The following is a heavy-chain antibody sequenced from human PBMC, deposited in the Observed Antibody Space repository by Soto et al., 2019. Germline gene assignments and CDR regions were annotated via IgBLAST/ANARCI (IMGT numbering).Heavy chain of an antibody. D-gene: IGHD3-3*01. CDR3: ETDGEGNWLDP. CDR2: ISSDGDTT. V-gene: IGHV3-64D*06. Sequence: PGGSLRLSCSASGFTFLSYAMHWVRQAPGKGLEYVSAISSDGDTTYYADSVKGRFTISRDNSRNTMFLQMIRLRPDDTAVYYCETDGEGNWLDPCGKGSLVTV. CDR1: GFTFLSYA. J-gene: IGHJ5*02.